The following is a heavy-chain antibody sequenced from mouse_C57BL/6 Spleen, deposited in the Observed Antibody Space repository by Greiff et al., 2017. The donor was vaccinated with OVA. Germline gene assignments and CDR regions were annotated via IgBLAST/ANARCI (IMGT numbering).Heavy chain of an antibody. Sequence: EVQVVESGGGLVKPGGSLKLSCAASGFTFSSYAMSWVRQTPEKRLEWVATISDGGSYTYYPDNVKGRFTISRDNAKNNLYLQMSHLKSEDTAMYYCARGGLRLHAMDYWGQGTSVTVSS. V-gene: IGHV5-4*01. CDR3: ARGGLRLHAMDY. D-gene: IGHD3-2*02. J-gene: IGHJ4*01. CDR1: GFTFSSYA. CDR2: ISDGGSYT.